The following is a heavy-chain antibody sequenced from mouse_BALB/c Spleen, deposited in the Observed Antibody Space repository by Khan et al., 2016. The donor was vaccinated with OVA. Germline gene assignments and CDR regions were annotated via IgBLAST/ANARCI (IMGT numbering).Heavy chain of an antibody. Sequence: VQLKESGAELVKPGASVKLSCTASGFNIKDTYLHWVKQRPEQGLEWIGRISPATGNAQYDPKFPGKATITSDTSSNTSYLQFNSLTSEDTAVFYCARAYDEPRDVEVWGAGTTGTVSS. CDR3: ARAYDEPRDVEV. CDR1: GFNIKDTY. D-gene: IGHD2-3*01. V-gene: IGHV14-3*02. J-gene: IGHJ1*01. CDR2: ISPATGNA.